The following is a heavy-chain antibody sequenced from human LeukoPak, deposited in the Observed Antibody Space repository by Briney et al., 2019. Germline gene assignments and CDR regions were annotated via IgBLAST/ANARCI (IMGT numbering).Heavy chain of an antibody. V-gene: IGHV3-21*01. Sequence: PVGSLRLSCAASEFTFSTYNMNWVRQAPGKGLEWVSSISSSSSYIYYADSVKGRFTISSDNAKNSLYLQMNSLRAEDTAVYYCARMYDSSGYYFDYWGQGTLVTSPQ. J-gene: IGHJ4*02. CDR3: ARMYDSSGYYFDY. D-gene: IGHD3-22*01. CDR1: EFTFSTYN. CDR2: ISSSSSYI.